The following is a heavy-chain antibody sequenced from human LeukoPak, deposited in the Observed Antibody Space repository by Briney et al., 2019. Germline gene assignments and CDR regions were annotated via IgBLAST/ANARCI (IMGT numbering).Heavy chain of an antibody. V-gene: IGHV3-66*02. CDR2: IYSGGST. CDR1: GFTVSSNY. CDR3: ARDRRSGSRVEFFFNY. D-gene: IGHD5-12*01. Sequence: GGSLRLSCAASGFTVSSNYMSWVRQAPGKGLEWVSVIYSGGSTYYADSVKGRFTISRDNSKNTLYLQMNSLRAEDTAVYYCARDRRSGSRVEFFFNYWGQGTLVTVSS. J-gene: IGHJ4*02.